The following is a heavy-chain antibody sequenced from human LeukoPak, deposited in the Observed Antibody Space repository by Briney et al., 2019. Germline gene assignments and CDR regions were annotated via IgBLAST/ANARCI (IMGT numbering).Heavy chain of an antibody. J-gene: IGHJ4*02. Sequence: GGSLRLSCAASGFTFSSYGMHWVRQAPGKGLEWVAFIRYDGSNKYYADSVKGRFTISRDNSKNTLYLQMNSLRAEDTAVYYYAKLTVVDTEIDYWGQGTLVTVSS. CDR1: GFTFSSYG. V-gene: IGHV3-30*02. D-gene: IGHD5-18*01. CDR2: IRYDGSNK. CDR3: AKLTVVDTEIDY.